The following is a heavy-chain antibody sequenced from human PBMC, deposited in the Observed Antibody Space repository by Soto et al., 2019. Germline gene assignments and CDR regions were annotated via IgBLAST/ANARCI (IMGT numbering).Heavy chain of an antibody. V-gene: IGHV4-4*02. D-gene: IGHD3-3*01. Sequence: PSETLSLTCAVSSGSIGGSNWWSWVRQPPGKGLEWIGEIYHSGSTNYNPSLKSRVTISVDKSKNQFSLKLSSVTAADTAVYYCARVGITIFGGGYYYYMDVWGKGTTVTVSS. CDR2: IYHSGST. J-gene: IGHJ6*03. CDR3: ARVGITIFGGGYYYYMDV. CDR1: SGSIGGSNW.